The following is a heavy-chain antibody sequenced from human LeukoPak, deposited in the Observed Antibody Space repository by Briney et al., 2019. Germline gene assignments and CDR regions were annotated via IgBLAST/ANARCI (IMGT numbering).Heavy chain of an antibody. J-gene: IGHJ4*02. CDR2: IYAGDSST. Sequence: GESLKISCKGSGSTFSTYSFAWVRQMPGKGLEWMGVIYAGDSSTRYSPSFQGQVTIFVDKSISTAYLQWSSLRASDSAIYYCARHSCYDSWGQGTLVTVSS. V-gene: IGHV5-51*01. CDR3: ARHSCYDS. D-gene: IGHD3-16*01. CDR1: GSTFSTYS.